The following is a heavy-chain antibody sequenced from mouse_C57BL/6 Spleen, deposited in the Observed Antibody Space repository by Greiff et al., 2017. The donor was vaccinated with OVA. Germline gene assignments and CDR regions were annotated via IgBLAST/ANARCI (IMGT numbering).Heavy chain of an antibody. CDR3: TRSGYYDFDY. V-gene: IGHV1-72*01. Sequence: QVQLQQPGAELVKPGASVKLSCKASGYTFTSYWMHWVKQRPGRGLEWIGRIDPNSGGNKYNEKFKSKATLACNNPAITAHLQRSSLTSEVSAVYYFTRSGYYDFDYWGQGTTLTVSS. D-gene: IGHD2-3*01. J-gene: IGHJ2*01. CDR2: IDPNSGGN. CDR1: GYTFTSYW.